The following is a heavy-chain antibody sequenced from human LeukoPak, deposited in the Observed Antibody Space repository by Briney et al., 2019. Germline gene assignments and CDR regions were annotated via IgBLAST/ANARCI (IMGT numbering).Heavy chain of an antibody. V-gene: IGHV3-23*01. CDR1: GFTFSDYY. Sequence: GGSLRLSCAASGFTFSDYYMSWVRQAPGKGLEWVSVISGGGDSTYYADSVKGRFTISRDNSKNTLYLQMNSLRGDDTAVYYCAREVPGFDVWGQGTMVTASS. CDR3: AREVPGFDV. D-gene: IGHD1-26*01. J-gene: IGHJ3*01. CDR2: ISGGGDST.